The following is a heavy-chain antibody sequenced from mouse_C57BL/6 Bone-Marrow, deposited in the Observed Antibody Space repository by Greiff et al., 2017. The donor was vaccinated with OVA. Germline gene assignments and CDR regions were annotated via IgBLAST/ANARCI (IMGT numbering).Heavy chain of an antibody. V-gene: IGHV1-82*01. CDR1: GYAFSSSW. CDR3: ARHGLFDY. D-gene: IGHD1-1*01. J-gene: IGHJ2*01. Sequence: QVQLKESGPELVKPGASVKISCKASGYAFSSSWMNWVKQRPGKGLEWIGRIYPGDGDTNYNGKFKGKATLTADKSSSTAYMQLSSLTSEDSAVYFCARHGLFDYWGQGTTLTVSS. CDR2: IYPGDGDT.